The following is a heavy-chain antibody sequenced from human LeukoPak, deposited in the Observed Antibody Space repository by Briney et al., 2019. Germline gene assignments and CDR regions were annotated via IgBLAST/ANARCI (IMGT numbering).Heavy chain of an antibody. CDR1: GFPFTNAW. CDR3: TPDLMDV. J-gene: IGHJ6*03. CDR2: IKSKTDGGTA. Sequence: GGSLRLSCVVSGFPFTNAWMSWGRQAPGKGLEWVGRIKSKTDGGTADYAAPVRGRFTMWRDDARSALYLQMNSLQTEDTAVYYCTPDLMDVWGKGTTVTVSS. V-gene: IGHV3-15*01.